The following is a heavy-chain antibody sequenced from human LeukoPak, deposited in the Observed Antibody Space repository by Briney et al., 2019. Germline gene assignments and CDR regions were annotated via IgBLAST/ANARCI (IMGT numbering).Heavy chain of an antibody. V-gene: IGHV3-48*02. CDR3: ARGQSNSWYHNYFDY. Sequence: PGGSLRLSCAASGFTFSSYSMNWVREAPGKGLGWVSYISISSSTIYYADSVKGRFTISRDNAKNSLYLQMNSLRDEDTAVYYCARGQSNSWYHNYFDYWGQGTLVTVSS. D-gene: IGHD6-13*01. CDR2: ISISSSTI. CDR1: GFTFSSYS. J-gene: IGHJ4*02.